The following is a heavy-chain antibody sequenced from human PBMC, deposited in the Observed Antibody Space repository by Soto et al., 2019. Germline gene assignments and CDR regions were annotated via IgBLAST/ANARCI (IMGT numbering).Heavy chain of an antibody. V-gene: IGHV3-64D*06. D-gene: IGHD3-3*01. CDR2: ISNNGSDT. CDR3: VKEEAPCCEWSYSFDS. CDR1: GFKFSDYT. Sequence: LRLSCSASGFKFSDYTMHWVRQTPGKGLEFVSAISNNGSDTYYGDSVKGRFYISRDNSRNTLYLQMNSLNTDDSATYYCVKEEAPCCEWSYSFDSWGQGTQVTVS. J-gene: IGHJ4*02.